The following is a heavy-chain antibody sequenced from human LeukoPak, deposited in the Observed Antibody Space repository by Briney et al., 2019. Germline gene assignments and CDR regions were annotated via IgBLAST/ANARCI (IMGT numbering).Heavy chain of an antibody. CDR3: ARGVTLGYDFWSGYYGDYYGMDV. V-gene: IGHV4-39*07. CDR2: INHSGST. D-gene: IGHD3-3*01. J-gene: IGHJ6*02. CDR1: GGSISSSRYY. Sequence: SETLSLTCTISGGSISSSRYYWGWIRQPPGKGLEWIGEINHSGSTNYNPSLKSRVTISVDASKNQFSLKLSSVTAADTAVYYCARGVTLGYDFWSGYYGDYYGMDVWGQGTTVTVSS.